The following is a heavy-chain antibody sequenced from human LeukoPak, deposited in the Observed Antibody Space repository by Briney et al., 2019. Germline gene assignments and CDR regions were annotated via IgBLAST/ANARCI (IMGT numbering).Heavy chain of an antibody. Sequence: SETLSLTCTVSGDSFSYFYWSWIRQPPGKGLEWIGYIYNSGSTNYNPSLKSRVTISLDTSKNQFSLKLGSVTAADTAVYYCARGVVAAAGRTFDFWGQGTLVTVSS. J-gene: IGHJ4*02. CDR2: IYNSGST. CDR3: ARGVVAAAGRTFDF. V-gene: IGHV4-59*01. D-gene: IGHD6-13*01. CDR1: GDSFSYFY.